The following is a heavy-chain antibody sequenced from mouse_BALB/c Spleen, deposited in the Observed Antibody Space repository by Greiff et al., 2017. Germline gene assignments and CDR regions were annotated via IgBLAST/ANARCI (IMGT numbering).Heavy chain of an antibody. CDR3: ARGYYDYHYYAMDY. V-gene: IGHV1-4*01. CDR1: GYTFTSYT. Sequence: QVQLQQSGAELARPGASVKMSCKASGYTFTSYTMHWVKQRPGQGLEWIGYINPSSGYTNYNQKFKDKATLTADKSSSTAYMQLSSLTSEDSAVYYGARGYYDYHYYAMDYWGQGTSVTVSS. D-gene: IGHD2-4*01. J-gene: IGHJ4*01. CDR2: INPSSGYT.